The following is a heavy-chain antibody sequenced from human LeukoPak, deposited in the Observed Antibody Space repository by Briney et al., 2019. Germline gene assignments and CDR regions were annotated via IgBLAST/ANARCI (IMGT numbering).Heavy chain of an antibody. CDR1: GFTFSNAW. V-gene: IGHV3-15*01. CDR3: TTDVEWLRFSRRVDY. Sequence: GGSLRLSCAASGFTFSNAWMSWVRQAPGKGLEWVGRIKSKTDGGTTDYAAPVKGRFTISRDDSKNTLYLQMNSLKTEDTAVYYCTTDVEWLRFSRRVDYWGQGTLVTVSS. J-gene: IGHJ4*02. CDR2: IKSKTDGGTT. D-gene: IGHD5-12*01.